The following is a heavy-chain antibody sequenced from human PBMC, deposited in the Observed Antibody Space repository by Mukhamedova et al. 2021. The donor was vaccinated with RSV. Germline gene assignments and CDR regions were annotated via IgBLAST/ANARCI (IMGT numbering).Heavy chain of an antibody. V-gene: IGHV3-30*02. Sequence: GGSKKYYADSVKGRFNISRDNSKHTVYMQMNSLRAEDTAVYYCAKELPTMSSSVPTDYWGQGTLVTVSP. CDR3: AKELPTMSSSVPTDY. J-gene: IGHJ4*02. CDR2: GGSKK. D-gene: IGHD3-10*01.